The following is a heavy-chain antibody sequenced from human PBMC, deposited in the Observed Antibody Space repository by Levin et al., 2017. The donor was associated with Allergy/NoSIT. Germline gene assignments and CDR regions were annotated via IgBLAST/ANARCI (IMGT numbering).Heavy chain of an antibody. D-gene: IGHD1-7*01. CDR1: GVSVNSNY. CDR3: ARDITGTTGFDY. CDR2: INSDGSFT. V-gene: IGHV3-74*01. Sequence: GGSLRLSCAASGVSVNSNYMSWVRQAPGKGLMWVSRINSDGSFTTYADSVKGRFIISRDNAKNTLYLQMNSLRAEDTAVYFCARDITGTTGFDYWGQGTLVTVSS. J-gene: IGHJ4*02.